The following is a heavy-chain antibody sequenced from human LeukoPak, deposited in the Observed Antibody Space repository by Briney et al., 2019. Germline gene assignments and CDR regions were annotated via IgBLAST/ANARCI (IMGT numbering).Heavy chain of an antibody. J-gene: IGHJ5*02. Sequence: GASVKVSCKTSGYTFTGYYLHWVRQAPGQGLEWMGWINPDNGGTNYTQRFQGRVTMTRDTSISTAYMELSRLRSDDTAVYYCARSVLGEVIPPSYNWFDPWGQGTLVTVSS. CDR2: INPDNGGT. V-gene: IGHV1-2*02. CDR1: GYTFTGYY. D-gene: IGHD2/OR15-2a*01. CDR3: ARSVLGEVIPPSYNWFDP.